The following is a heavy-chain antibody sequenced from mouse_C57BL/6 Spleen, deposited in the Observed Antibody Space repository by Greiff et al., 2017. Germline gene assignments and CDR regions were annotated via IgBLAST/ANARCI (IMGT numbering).Heavy chain of an antibody. V-gene: IGHV1-55*01. J-gene: IGHJ4*01. CDR2: IYPGSGST. Sequence: QVQLQQPGAELVKPGASVKMSCKASGYTFTSYWITWVKQRPGQGLEWIGDIYPGSGSTNYNEKFKSKATLTVDTSSSTAYMQLSSLTSEDSAVYYCAREGITTVKGVSGAMDYWGQGTSVTVSS. D-gene: IGHD1-1*01. CDR1: GYTFTSYW. CDR3: AREGITTVKGVSGAMDY.